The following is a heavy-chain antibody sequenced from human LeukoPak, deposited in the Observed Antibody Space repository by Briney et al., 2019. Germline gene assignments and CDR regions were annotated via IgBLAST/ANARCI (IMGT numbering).Heavy chain of an antibody. V-gene: IGHV3-7*01. D-gene: IGHD6-13*01. CDR1: GFTFSSFW. CDR3: ARDSLIAAAGTFYMDV. Sequence: GGSLRLSCGASGFTFSSFWMSWVRQAQGRGLEWVANIKQDGSEKYYVDSVKGRFTISRDNAKNSLYLQMNSLRAEDTAVYCCARDSLIAAAGTFYMDVWGKRATVTASS. CDR2: IKQDGSEK. J-gene: IGHJ6*03.